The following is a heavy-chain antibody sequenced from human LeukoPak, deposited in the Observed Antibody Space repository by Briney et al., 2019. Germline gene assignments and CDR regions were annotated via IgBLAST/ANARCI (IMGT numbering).Heavy chain of an antibody. J-gene: IGHJ4*02. CDR1: GYTFSNFF. CDR2: IHPSDGGA. CDR3: TTVLKVGPWDF. D-gene: IGHD3-16*01. V-gene: IGHV1-46*01. Sequence: GASVKVSCKASGYTFSNFFIHWVRQAPGQGLEWLGIIHPSDGGANFAQKFQDRVSLKSNTSTSTVYMELSSLTFEDTAIYFCTTVLKVGPWDFWGQGTLITVSS.